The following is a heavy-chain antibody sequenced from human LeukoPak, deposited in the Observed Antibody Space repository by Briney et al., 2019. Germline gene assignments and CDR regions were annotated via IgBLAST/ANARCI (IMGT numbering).Heavy chain of an antibody. D-gene: IGHD6-6*01. V-gene: IGHV3-21*01. CDR3: ARDLDEYSSSSLHYYYHYMDV. CDR1: GFTFSSYS. J-gene: IGHJ6*03. CDR2: ISSSSSYI. Sequence: GGSLRLTCGASGFTFSSYSMNWVRQAPGKGLEWVSSISSSSSYIYYADSVKGRFTISRDNAKNSLYLQMNSLRAEDTAVYYCARDLDEYSSSSLHYYYHYMDVWGKGTTVTVSS.